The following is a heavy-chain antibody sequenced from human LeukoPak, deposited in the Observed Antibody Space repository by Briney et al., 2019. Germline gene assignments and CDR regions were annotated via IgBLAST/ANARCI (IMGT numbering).Heavy chain of an antibody. J-gene: IGHJ4*02. CDR3: AKEFRDGYKADY. D-gene: IGHD5-24*01. CDR2: ISGSGGST. Sequence: PGGSLRLSCAASGFTFSSYSMNWVRQAPGKGLEWVSAISGSGGSTYYADSVKGRFTISRDNSKNTLYLQMNSLRAEDTAVYYCAKEFRDGYKADYWGQGTLVTVSS. V-gene: IGHV3-23*01. CDR1: GFTFSSYS.